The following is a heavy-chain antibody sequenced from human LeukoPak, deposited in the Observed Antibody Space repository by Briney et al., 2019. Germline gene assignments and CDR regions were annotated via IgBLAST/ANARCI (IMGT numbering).Heavy chain of an antibody. CDR1: GYSFTAYY. J-gene: IGHJ3*02. V-gene: IGHV1-2*02. Sequence: APVKVSCKASGYSFTAYYMHWVRQAPGQGLEWMGWINPDSGGTNYAQKFQGRVTMTRDTSINTAYMELSRLRSDDTAVYYCARTRSTLGAFDIWGQGTLVTVSS. D-gene: IGHD2-2*01. CDR3: ARTRSTLGAFDI. CDR2: INPDSGGT.